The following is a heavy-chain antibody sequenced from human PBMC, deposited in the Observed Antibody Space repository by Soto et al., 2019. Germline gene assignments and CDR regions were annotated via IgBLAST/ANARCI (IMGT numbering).Heavy chain of an antibody. CDR2: ISSSSSYI. J-gene: IGHJ6*02. V-gene: IGHV3-21*01. Sequence: PVGSLRLSCAASGFTFSSYSMNWVRQAPEKGLEWVSSISSSSSYIYYADSVKGRFTISRDNAKNSLYLQMNSLRAEDTAVYYCARDLLWFGELLSDHYYYGMDVWGQGTTVIVSS. D-gene: IGHD3-10*01. CDR1: GFTFSSYS. CDR3: ARDLLWFGELLSDHYYYGMDV.